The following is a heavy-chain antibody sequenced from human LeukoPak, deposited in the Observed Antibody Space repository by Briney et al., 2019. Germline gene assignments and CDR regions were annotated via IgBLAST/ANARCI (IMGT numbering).Heavy chain of an antibody. J-gene: IGHJ5*01. CDR1: GFSLSPSGMR. D-gene: IGHD3-22*01. Sequence: SGPTLVNPTQTLTLTCTFSGFSLSPSGMRVSWIRQPPGKALEWLARIDWDDDKFYSTSLKTSLNISKDTSNIQVVLSTTNMDPVDTATYYCARTPGDSSGQNWFDSWGQGTLVTVSS. CDR3: ARTPGDSSGQNWFDS. CDR2: IDWDDDK. V-gene: IGHV2-70*04.